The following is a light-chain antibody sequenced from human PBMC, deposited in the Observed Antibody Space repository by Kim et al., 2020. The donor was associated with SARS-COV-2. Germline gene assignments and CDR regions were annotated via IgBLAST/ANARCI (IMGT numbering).Light chain of an antibody. J-gene: IGLJ3*02. CDR2: RNN. CDR3: AAWDDSLSGPV. CDR1: SSNIGSNY. V-gene: IGLV1-47*01. Sequence: GQRFTISCSGSSSNIGSNYVYWYQQLPGRAPKLLIYRNNQRPSGVPDRFSGSKSGTSASLAISGLRSEDEADFYCAAWDDSLSGPVFGGGTKLTVL.